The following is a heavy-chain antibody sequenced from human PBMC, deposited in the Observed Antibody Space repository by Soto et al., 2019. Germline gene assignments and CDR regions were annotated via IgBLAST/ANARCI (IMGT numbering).Heavy chain of an antibody. V-gene: IGHV4-4*07. CDR2: IYTSGST. D-gene: IGHD4-4*01. J-gene: IGHJ5*02. CDR1: GGSISSYY. Sequence: QVQLQESGPGLVKPSETLSLTCTVSGGSISSYYWSWIRQPAGKGLEWIGRIYTSGSTNYNPSLRGRVTMAGDTSKDQFSLKLSSVTAAETAVYYCARDSDSGDYDYSNDWPYSWFDPWGQGTLVTVSS. CDR3: ARDSDSGDYDYSNDWPYSWFDP.